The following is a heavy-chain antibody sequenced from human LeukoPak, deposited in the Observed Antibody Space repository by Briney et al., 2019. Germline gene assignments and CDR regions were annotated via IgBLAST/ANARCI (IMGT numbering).Heavy chain of an antibody. J-gene: IGHJ4*02. Sequence: GGSLRLSCAASGFIFSDYNMNWLRQAPGRGLEWVSSITRSSRNTYYADSFQGRFTISRDDAKNSLYLQMNSLRAEDTAVYFCAKDSKRWKTYYYESGNYYFDYWGQGTLVTVSS. CDR2: ITRSSRNT. D-gene: IGHD3-10*01. V-gene: IGHV3-21*01. CDR1: GFIFSDYN. CDR3: AKDSKRWKTYYYESGNYYFDY.